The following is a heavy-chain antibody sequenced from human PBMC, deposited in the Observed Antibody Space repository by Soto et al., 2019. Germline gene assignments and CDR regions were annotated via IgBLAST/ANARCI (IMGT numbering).Heavy chain of an antibody. CDR2: ISNNSSVK. J-gene: IGHJ3*02. V-gene: IGHV3-48*01. CDR3: AHPRGYGVFDAYDI. Sequence: GGSLRLSCAVSGFTFSNYSINWVRQAPGKGLEWLSYISNNSSVKYYADSVKGRFTISRDNSKHMLYLQMNSLRTEDTAVYYCAHPRGYGVFDAYDIWGQGAMVTVSS. CDR1: GFTFSNYS. D-gene: IGHD4-17*01.